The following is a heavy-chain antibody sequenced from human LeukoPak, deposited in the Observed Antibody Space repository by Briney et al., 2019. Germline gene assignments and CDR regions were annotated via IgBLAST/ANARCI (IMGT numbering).Heavy chain of an antibody. D-gene: IGHD4-23*01. Sequence: SETLSLTCTVSGGSISSSSYYWGWIRQPPGKGLEWIGEINHSGNTNYNPSLKSRVTMSVDTSKNQLSLKLSSVTAADTAVYYCARDRGNYWFDPWGQGTLVTVSS. CDR3: ARDRGNYWFDP. J-gene: IGHJ5*02. CDR1: GGSISSSSYY. CDR2: INHSGNT. V-gene: IGHV4-39*07.